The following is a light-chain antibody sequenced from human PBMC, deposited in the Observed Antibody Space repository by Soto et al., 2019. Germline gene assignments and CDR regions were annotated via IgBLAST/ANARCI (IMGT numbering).Light chain of an antibody. J-gene: IGKJ2*01. CDR1: QSVSSN. Sequence: EIVMTQSPATLSVSPGERATLSCRASQSVSSNLAWYQQKPGQAPRPLIYGASTRATGIPARFSGSGSGTEFTLTISSLQSEDFAVYYCHQYHNWPSYTFGQGTKLEIK. CDR3: HQYHNWPSYT. V-gene: IGKV3-15*01. CDR2: GAS.